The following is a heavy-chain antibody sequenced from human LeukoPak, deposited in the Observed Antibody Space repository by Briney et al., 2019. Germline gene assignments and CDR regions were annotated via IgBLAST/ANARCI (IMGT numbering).Heavy chain of an antibody. CDR2: IYPGDSDT. Sequence: GESLKISCKGSGYSFTSYWIGWVRQMPGKGLEWMGIIYPGDSDTRYSPSFQGQVTISADKSISTAYLQWSSLKASDTAMYYCARLRRGIVATPAAFDIWGQGTMVTVSS. V-gene: IGHV5-51*01. D-gene: IGHD5-12*01. J-gene: IGHJ3*02. CDR1: GYSFTSYW. CDR3: ARLRRGIVATPAAFDI.